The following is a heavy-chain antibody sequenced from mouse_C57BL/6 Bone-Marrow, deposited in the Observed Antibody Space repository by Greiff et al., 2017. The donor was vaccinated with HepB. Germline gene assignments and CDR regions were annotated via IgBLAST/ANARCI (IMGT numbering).Heavy chain of an antibody. CDR1: GYTFTSYW. Sequence: QVQLQQPGAELVKPGASVKLSCKASGYTFTSYWMQWVKQRPGQGLEWIGEIDPSDSYTNYNQKFKGKATLTVDTSSSTAYMQLSSLTSEDSAVYYCARPGVRGYFDYWGQGTTLTVSS. CDR2: IDPSDSYT. CDR3: ARPGVRGYFDY. V-gene: IGHV1-50*01. J-gene: IGHJ2*01. D-gene: IGHD2-14*01.